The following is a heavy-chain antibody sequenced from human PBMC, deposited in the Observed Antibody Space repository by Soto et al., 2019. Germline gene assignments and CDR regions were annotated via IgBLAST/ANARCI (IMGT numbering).Heavy chain of an antibody. D-gene: IGHD2-15*01. Sequence: QEHLVESGGGVVQPGKSLRLSCTASGFSLTSFTVHWVRQAPGKGLEWVTLISYDGSKKDYIDSVKGRFTISRDNFKNGVYMEIQNLSPGDTPDYSCARGRHLAMTGIVFDSRVDVWGQRPTVTVSS. CDR2: ISYDGSKK. J-gene: IGHJ6*01. CDR3: ARGRHLAMTGIVFDSRVDV. V-gene: IGHV3-30-3*01. CDR1: GFSLTSFT.